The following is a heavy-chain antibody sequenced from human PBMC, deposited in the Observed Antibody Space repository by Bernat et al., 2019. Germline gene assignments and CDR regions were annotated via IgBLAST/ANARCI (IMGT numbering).Heavy chain of an antibody. CDR1: GFTFSSYA. J-gene: IGHJ2*01. Sequence: QVQLVESGGGVVQPGRSLRLSCAASGFTFSSYAMHWVRQAPGKGLEWVAVISYDGSNKYYADSVNGRFTISRDNSKNTLYLQMNSLRAEDTAVYYCARGSGSNPLGWYFDLWGRGTLVTVSS. D-gene: IGHD4-11*01. CDR3: ARGSGSNPLGWYFDL. CDR2: ISYDGSNK. V-gene: IGHV3-30*01.